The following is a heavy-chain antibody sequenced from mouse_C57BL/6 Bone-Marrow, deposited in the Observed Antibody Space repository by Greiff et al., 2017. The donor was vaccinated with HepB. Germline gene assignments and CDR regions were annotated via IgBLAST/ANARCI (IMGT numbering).Heavy chain of an antibody. J-gene: IGHJ4*01. CDR1: GYAFTNYL. Sequence: VKLQESGAELVRPGTSVKVSCKASGYAFTNYLIEWVKQRPGQGLEWIGVINPGSGGTNYNEKFKGKATLTADKSSSTAYMQLSSLTSEDSAVYFCARKADSNYVYYAMDYWGQGTSVTVSS. CDR2: INPGSGGT. CDR3: ARKADSNYVYYAMDY. V-gene: IGHV1-54*01. D-gene: IGHD2-5*01.